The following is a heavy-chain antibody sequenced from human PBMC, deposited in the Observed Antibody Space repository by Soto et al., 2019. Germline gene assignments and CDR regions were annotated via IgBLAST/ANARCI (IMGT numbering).Heavy chain of an antibody. CDR2: IIPIVGTG. V-gene: IGHV1-69*01. CDR1: GGSFSSYA. J-gene: IGHJ6*02. Sequence: QVQLVQSGAEVKKPGSSVKVSCKASGGSFSSYAISWVRQAPGQGLEWMGGIIPIVGTGNYAQNFQGRVTITADESTRTAYMELSSLTSEDTAMYYCARDLRAAGRPGMDVWGQGARVTVSS. D-gene: IGHD6-13*01. CDR3: ARDLRAAGRPGMDV.